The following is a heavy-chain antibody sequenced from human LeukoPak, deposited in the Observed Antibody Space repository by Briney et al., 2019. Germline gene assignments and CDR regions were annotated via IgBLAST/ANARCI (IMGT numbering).Heavy chain of an antibody. CDR3: ARAEYSYGYNAFDI. J-gene: IGHJ3*02. CDR1: GGSISSYY. V-gene: IGHV4-59*01. CDR2: IYYSGST. D-gene: IGHD5-18*01. Sequence: SETLSLTCTVSGGSISSYYWSWIRQPPGKGLEWIGYIYYSGSTNYNPSLKSRVTISVDTSKNQSSLKLSSVTAADTAVYYCARAEYSYGYNAFDIWGQGTMVTVSS.